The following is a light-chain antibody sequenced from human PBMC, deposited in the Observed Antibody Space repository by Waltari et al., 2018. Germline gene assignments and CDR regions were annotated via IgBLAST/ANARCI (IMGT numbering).Light chain of an antibody. J-gene: IGLJ3*02. V-gene: IGLV2-14*01. CDR2: DVS. CDR3: SSFTSSSTWV. Sequence: QSALTQPASVSGSPGQSITISCTGTTSYLRGYNYVSWYQQHPGKAPKLMIYDVSSRPSGVSNRFSGSKSGNTASLTISGLQAEDEADYYCSSFTSSSTWVFGGGTKLTVL. CDR1: TSYLRGYNY.